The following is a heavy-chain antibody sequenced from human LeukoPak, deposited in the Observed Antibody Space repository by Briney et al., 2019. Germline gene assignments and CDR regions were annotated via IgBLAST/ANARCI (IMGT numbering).Heavy chain of an antibody. CDR2: ISGNGEST. Sequence: PGGSLRLSCSASGFTFSCYVLHWVRQAPGKGLEDVSAISGNGESTYYVDSVKGRFTISRDNAKNTLYLQMSSLRPEDTAIYYCGRFGDAFDIWGQGTMVTVSS. V-gene: IGHV3-64D*06. J-gene: IGHJ3*02. CDR3: GRFGDAFDI. D-gene: IGHD3-10*01. CDR1: GFTFSCYV.